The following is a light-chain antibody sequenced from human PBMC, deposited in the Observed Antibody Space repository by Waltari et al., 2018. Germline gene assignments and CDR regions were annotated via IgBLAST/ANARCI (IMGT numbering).Light chain of an antibody. V-gene: IGKV2-30*01. J-gene: IGKJ2*01. CDR1: ESLLFSDGNTY. CDR3: MQGTHWPVYT. Sequence: VVMTQSPLSLPVTLGQPASISCRSSESLLFSDGNTYLNWFHQRPGQSPRRLIYKVSNRDSGVPDRFSGSGSDTVFTLKISRVEAEDVGVYYCMQGTHWPVYTFGQGTKL. CDR2: KVS.